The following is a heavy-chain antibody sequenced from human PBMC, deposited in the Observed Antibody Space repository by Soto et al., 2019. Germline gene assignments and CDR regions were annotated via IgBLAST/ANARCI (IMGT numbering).Heavy chain of an antibody. CDR3: ARGGSNDWQVAFDI. D-gene: IGHD3-9*01. J-gene: IGHJ3*02. Sequence: PSETLSLTCVVSGGSFSTYYYNWIRQSPGKGLEWIGEINHSGSNNYSPSLKSRVTMSLDTSKNQFSLKLTSVTAADTAVYYCARGGSNDWQVAFDIWGQGTMVTASS. V-gene: IGHV4-34*01. CDR2: INHSGSN. CDR1: GGSFSTYY.